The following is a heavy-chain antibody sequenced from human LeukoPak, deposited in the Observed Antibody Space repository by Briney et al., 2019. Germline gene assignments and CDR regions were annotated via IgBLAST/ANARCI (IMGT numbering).Heavy chain of an antibody. CDR3: ARGGGSLVDY. CDR2: IYYSGST. J-gene: IGHJ4*02. CDR1: GDSISSGTYY. D-gene: IGHD1-26*01. Sequence: SETLSLTCTVSGDSISSGTYYWSWIRQPPGKGLEWIGYIYYSGSTNYNPSLKSRVTISVDTSKNQFSLKLSSVTAADTAVYYCARGGGSLVDYWGQGTLVTVSS. V-gene: IGHV4-61*01.